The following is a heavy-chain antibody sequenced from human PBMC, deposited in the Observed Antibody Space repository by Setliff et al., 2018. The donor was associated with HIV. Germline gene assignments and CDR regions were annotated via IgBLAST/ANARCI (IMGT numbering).Heavy chain of an antibody. Sequence: PSETLSLTCSVSGGSITSHYWTWIRQPPGKGLEWIGVIYYSGSTYYNPSLKSRVTISVDTSKNQFSLKLSSVTAADTAVYYCATYADRESNRFDPWGQGILVTVSS. V-gene: IGHV4-59*04. CDR2: IYYSGST. D-gene: IGHD3-10*01. CDR3: ATYADRESNRFDP. J-gene: IGHJ5*02. CDR1: GGSITSHY.